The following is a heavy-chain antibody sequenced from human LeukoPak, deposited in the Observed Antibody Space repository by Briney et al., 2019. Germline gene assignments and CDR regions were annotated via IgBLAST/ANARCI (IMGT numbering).Heavy chain of an antibody. Sequence: AGGSLRLSCAASGFTFSSYEVNWVRQAPGKGLERVSYISSSGSTIYYADSVKGRFTISRDNAKNSLYLQMNSLRAEDTAVYYCAKVTDSGYDALDYWGQGTLVTVSS. CDR1: GFTFSSYE. J-gene: IGHJ4*02. V-gene: IGHV3-48*03. CDR3: AKVTDSGYDALDY. D-gene: IGHD5-12*01. CDR2: ISSSGSTI.